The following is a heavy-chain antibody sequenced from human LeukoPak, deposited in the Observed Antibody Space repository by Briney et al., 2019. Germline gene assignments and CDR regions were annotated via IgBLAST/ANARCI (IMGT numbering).Heavy chain of an antibody. CDR2: VNSGGSGT. CDR1: GFAFSSNW. CDR3: ATSLGPLTEY. J-gene: IGHJ4*02. Sequence: GGSLRLSCAASGFAFSSNWMHWVRQTPGKGLVWVSRVNSGGSGTSYADSVEGRFTISRDNAKNTLYLQMNSLRAEDTAVYYCATSLGPLTEYWGQGTLVTVSS. V-gene: IGHV3-74*01. D-gene: IGHD7-27*01.